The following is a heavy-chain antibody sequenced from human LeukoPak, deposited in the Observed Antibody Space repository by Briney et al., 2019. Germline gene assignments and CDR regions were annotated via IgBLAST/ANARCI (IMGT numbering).Heavy chain of an antibody. CDR2: ISSSSSYI. V-gene: IGHV3-21*01. CDR1: GFTFSSYS. Sequence: GGSLRLSCAASGFTFSSYSMNWVRQAPGKGLEWVSSISSSSSYIYYADSVKGRFTISRDNAKNLLYLQMNSLRAEDTAVYYCARGSGDYDILTGYADFDYWGQGTLVTVSS. J-gene: IGHJ4*02. D-gene: IGHD3-9*01. CDR3: ARGSGDYDILTGYADFDY.